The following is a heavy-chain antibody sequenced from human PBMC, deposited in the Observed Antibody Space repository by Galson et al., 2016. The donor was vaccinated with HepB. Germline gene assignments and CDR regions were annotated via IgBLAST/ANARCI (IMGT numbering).Heavy chain of an antibody. Sequence: LRLSCAASGFTFSSCAMHWVRQAPGKGLEYVSGISSNGGSTSFADSVRGRFTISRDNSKNTLYLQMSSLRPEDTAVYYCVKSDTIGWYSPCVYWGQGTLVTVSS. CDR3: VKSDTIGWYSPCVY. D-gene: IGHD6-19*01. CDR2: ISSNGGST. CDR1: GFTFSSCA. V-gene: IGHV3-64D*06. J-gene: IGHJ4*02.